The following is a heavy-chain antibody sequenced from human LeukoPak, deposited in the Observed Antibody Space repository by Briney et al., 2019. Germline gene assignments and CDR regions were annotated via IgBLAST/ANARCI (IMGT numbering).Heavy chain of an antibody. CDR3: AKDLAVAGTRSFDY. V-gene: IGHV3-23*01. Sequence: GGSLRLSCAASGFTFSSYAMSWVRQAPGKGLEWVSAISGSGGSTYYADSVKGRFTISRDNSRNTLYLQMNSLRAEDTAVYYCAKDLAVAGTRSFDYWGQGTLVTVSS. J-gene: IGHJ4*02. D-gene: IGHD6-19*01. CDR2: ISGSGGST. CDR1: GFTFSSYA.